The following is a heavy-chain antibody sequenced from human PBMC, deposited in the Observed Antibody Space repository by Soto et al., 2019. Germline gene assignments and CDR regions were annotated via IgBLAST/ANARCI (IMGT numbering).Heavy chain of an antibody. D-gene: IGHD1-1*01. V-gene: IGHV3-23*01. CDR1: GLTFSSYA. CDR3: AGGNYYFDY. Sequence: GGSLRLSCAASGLTFSSYAMSWVRQAPGKGLEWVSGISGSGISTYYADSVKGRFTISRDNSRNMLYLQMTSLRAEDTALYYCAGGNYYFDYCGHGT. J-gene: IGHJ4*01. CDR2: ISGSGIST.